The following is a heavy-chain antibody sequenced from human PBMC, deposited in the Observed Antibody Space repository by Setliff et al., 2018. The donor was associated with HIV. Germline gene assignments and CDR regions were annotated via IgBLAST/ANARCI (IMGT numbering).Heavy chain of an antibody. D-gene: IGHD6-19*01. CDR1: GFSLSATGVG. V-gene: IGHV2-5*01. Sequence: GSGPTLVNPTQTLTLTCSFSGFSLSATGVGVAWIRQPPGKALEWLALIYWNDNKLYSPSLNRRLTITKDTSKNQVKLTMTNMDPVDTATYYCARTGAVAGRKPSLLLGYFDYWGQGALVTVSS. CDR3: ARTGAVAGRKPSLLLGYFDY. J-gene: IGHJ4*02. CDR2: IYWNDNK.